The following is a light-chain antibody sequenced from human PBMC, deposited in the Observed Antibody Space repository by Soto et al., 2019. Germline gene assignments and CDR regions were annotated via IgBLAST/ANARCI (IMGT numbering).Light chain of an antibody. V-gene: IGKV3-11*01. J-gene: IGKJ4*01. CDR1: QSVTSN. CDR2: GVS. CDR3: QQRSKWPLT. Sequence: EIVLTQSSATLSLSPGERATLSCRASQSVTSNALAWYQQKPGQAPRLLIYGVSSRATGIPGRFSGSGSGTDFTLTISSLEPEDFAVYYCQQRSKWPLTFGGGTKVDIK.